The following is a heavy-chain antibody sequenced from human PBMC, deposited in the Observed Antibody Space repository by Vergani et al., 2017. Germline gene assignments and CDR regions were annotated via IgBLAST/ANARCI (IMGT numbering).Heavy chain of an antibody. Sequence: QVQLVQSGAEVKKPGASVKVSCKASGYTFTSYYMHWVRQAPGQGLEWMGWINPNSGGTNYAQKFQGRVTMTRDTSISTAYMELSRLRSDDTAVYYCARDITMVRGVKFSYYYGMDVWGQGTTVTVSS. CDR3: ARDITMVRGVKFSYYYGMDV. V-gene: IGHV1-2*02. D-gene: IGHD3-10*01. CDR2: INPNSGGT. CDR1: GYTFTSYY. J-gene: IGHJ6*02.